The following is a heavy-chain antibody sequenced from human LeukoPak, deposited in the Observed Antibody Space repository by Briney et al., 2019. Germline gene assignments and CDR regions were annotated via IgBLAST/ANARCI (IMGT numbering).Heavy chain of an antibody. D-gene: IGHD2-2*01. CDR2: ISRIGVTT. CDR1: GFTLNSNA. Sequence: GGSLRLSCAVSGFTLNSNAMCWVRQAPGKGLEWVSAISRIGVTTYYADSVEGRFTISRDTSKNTLYLQMNTLRPEDTAVYYRAKEEVPNDYWGQGTLVTVSS. CDR3: AKEEVPNDY. V-gene: IGHV3-23*01. J-gene: IGHJ4*02.